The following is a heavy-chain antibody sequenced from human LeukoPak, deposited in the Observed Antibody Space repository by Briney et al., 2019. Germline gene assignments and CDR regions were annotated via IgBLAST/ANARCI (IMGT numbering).Heavy chain of an antibody. CDR2: INHSGST. V-gene: IGHV4-34*01. J-gene: IGHJ4*02. D-gene: IGHD2-2*01. Sequence: TSETLSLTCAVYGGSFSGYYWSWIRQPPGKGLEWIGEINHSGSTNYNPSLKSRVTISVDTSKNQFSLKLSSVTAADTAVYYCARGREELVVPAYYFDYWGQGTLVTVSS. CDR1: GGSFSGYY. CDR3: ARGREELVVPAYYFDY.